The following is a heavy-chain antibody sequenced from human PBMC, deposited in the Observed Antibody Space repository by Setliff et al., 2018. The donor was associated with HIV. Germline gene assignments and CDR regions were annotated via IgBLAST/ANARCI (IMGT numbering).Heavy chain of an antibody. CDR1: GFTFDDYG. J-gene: IGHJ4*02. CDR3: VRTWERYWFDF. CDR2: ITWNGEST. V-gene: IGHV3-20*04. D-gene: IGHD1-26*01. Sequence: PGGSLRLSCAASGFTFDDYGMSWVRQRPGKGLEWVGGITWNGESTGYADSLKGRVTISRDNAANSVYLQMDSLRAEDTALYYCVRTWERYWFDFWGQGTLVTVSS.